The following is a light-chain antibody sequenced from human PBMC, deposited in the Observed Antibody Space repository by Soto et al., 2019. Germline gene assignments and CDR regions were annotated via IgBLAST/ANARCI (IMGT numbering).Light chain of an antibody. CDR2: DSS. V-gene: IGKV3-11*01. Sequence: EIVLTQSPATLSLSPGERATLSCRASQSVGTYFARYQQKPGQAPRLLTYDSSNRSTGIPARFSGSGSGTDFTLTISSLEPEDLAVYYCQQRSDWPSTFGGGTKVEIK. J-gene: IGKJ4*01. CDR3: QQRSDWPST. CDR1: QSVGTY.